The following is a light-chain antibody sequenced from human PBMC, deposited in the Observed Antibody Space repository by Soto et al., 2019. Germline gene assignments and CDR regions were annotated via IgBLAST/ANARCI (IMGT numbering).Light chain of an antibody. CDR1: QSISSW. CDR2: KAS. J-gene: IGKJ1*01. Sequence: IQMTQSPSTLSASVGYIVTITCRASQSISSWLAWYQQKPGKAPKLLIYKASSLESGVPSRFSGSGSGTEFTLTISSLQPDDFATYYCQQYNSYSWTFGQGTKVDIK. CDR3: QQYNSYSWT. V-gene: IGKV1-5*03.